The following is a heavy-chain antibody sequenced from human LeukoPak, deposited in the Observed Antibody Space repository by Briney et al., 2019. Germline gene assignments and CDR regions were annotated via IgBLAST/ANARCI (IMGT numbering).Heavy chain of an antibody. CDR1: GFTVSSTY. V-gene: IGHV3-53*01. Sequence: AGGSLRLSCGASGFTVSSTYMSWVRQAPGKGLEWVSVVYSDGDTYYADSVKGRFTISRDNSKNTLHLQMSNMRAEDTAVYYCARESAGTFDYWGQGTLVTVSS. CDR2: VYSDGDT. D-gene: IGHD6-13*01. J-gene: IGHJ4*02. CDR3: ARESAGTFDY.